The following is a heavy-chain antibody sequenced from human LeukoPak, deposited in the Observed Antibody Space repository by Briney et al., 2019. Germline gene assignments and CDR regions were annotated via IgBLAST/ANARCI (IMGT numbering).Heavy chain of an antibody. D-gene: IGHD6-13*01. V-gene: IGHV3-23*01. CDR3: AKRDQQYSSSWYSASYYFDY. J-gene: IGHJ4*02. CDR2: ISGSGGST. Sequence: GGSLRLSCAASGFTFSSYAMSWVRQAPGKGLEWVSAISGSGGSTYYADSVKGRFTIPRDNSKNTLYLQMNSLRAEDTAVYYCAKRDQQYSSSWYSASYYFDYWGQGTLVTVSS. CDR1: GFTFSSYA.